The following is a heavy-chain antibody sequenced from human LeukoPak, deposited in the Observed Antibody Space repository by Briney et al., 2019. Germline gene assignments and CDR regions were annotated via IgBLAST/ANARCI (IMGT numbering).Heavy chain of an antibody. CDR2: IRYDGSNK. CDR1: GFTFSSYG. CDR3: ANRETGWLGSLGAFDI. V-gene: IGHV3-30*02. J-gene: IGHJ3*02. Sequence: GGSLRLSCAASGFTFSSYGMHWVRQAPGKGLEWVAFIRYDGSNKYYADSVKGRFTISRDNSKNTLYLQMNSLRAVDTAVYYCANRETGWLGSLGAFDIWGQGTMVTVSS. D-gene: IGHD6-19*01.